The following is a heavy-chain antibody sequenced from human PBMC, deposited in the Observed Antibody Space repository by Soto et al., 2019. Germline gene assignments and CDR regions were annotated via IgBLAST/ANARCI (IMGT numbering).Heavy chain of an antibody. CDR1: GYTFTSYY. CDR3: ARGPLVERWLQSSDAFDI. CDR2: INPSGGST. Sequence: GASVKVSCKASGYTFTSYYMHWVRQAPGQGLEWMGIINPSGGSTSYAQKFQGRVTMTRDTSTSTVYMELSSLRSEDTAVYYCARGPLVERWLQSSDAFDIWGQGTMVTVSS. J-gene: IGHJ3*02. V-gene: IGHV1-46*01. D-gene: IGHD5-12*01.